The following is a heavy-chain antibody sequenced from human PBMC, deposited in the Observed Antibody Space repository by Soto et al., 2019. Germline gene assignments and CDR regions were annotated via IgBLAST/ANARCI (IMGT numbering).Heavy chain of an antibody. J-gene: IGHJ4*02. D-gene: IGHD2-21*02. V-gene: IGHV4-39*01. Sequence: SETLSLTCIVSGESISSSSYYWGWIRQAPGKGLEWIGSIYYSGRTYYNPSFKSRVTISIDTSKNQFSLKLSSVTATDTAVYYCARQRTTVVTQAYFDHWGQGALVTV. CDR2: IYYSGRT. CDR3: ARQRTTVVTQAYFDH. CDR1: GESISSSSYY.